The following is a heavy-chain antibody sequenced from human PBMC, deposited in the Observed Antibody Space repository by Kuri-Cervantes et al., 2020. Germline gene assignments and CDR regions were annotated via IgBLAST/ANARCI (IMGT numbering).Heavy chain of an antibody. CDR2: IKSKTDGGTT. V-gene: IGHV3-15*01. D-gene: IGHD6-19*01. CDR3: TTDGIAVAATDY. CDR1: GFTFSNAW. Sequence: GGSLRLSCAASGFTFSNAWMSWVRQAPGKGLEWVGRIKSKTDGGTTDYAAPVKGRFTISRDDSKNTLYLQMNSLKTEDTVVYYCTTDGIAVAATDYWGQGTLVTVSS. J-gene: IGHJ4*02.